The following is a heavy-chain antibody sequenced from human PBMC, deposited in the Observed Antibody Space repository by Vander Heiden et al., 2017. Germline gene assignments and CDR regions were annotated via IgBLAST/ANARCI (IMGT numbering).Heavy chain of an antibody. CDR1: GGSINTSSYY. D-gene: IGHD1-26*01. V-gene: IGHV4-39*01. J-gene: IGHJ2*01. Sequence: QLQLQESGPGLVKPSETLSLTCTVPGGSINTSSYYWGWIRQPPGKGLEWIGSIYYSGYTYYNPSLKSRVTISVDTSKNQFSLKLSSVTAADTAVYYCASSSWELRYWYFGLWGRGTLVTVSS. CDR2: IYYSGYT. CDR3: ASSSWELRYWYFGL.